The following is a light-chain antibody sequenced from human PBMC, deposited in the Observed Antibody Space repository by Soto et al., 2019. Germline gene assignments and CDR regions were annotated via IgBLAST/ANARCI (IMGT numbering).Light chain of an antibody. CDR2: DAS. V-gene: IGKV1-5*01. CDR1: QSISSW. CDR3: QQYNSYWT. J-gene: IGKJ1*01. Sequence: DIPMTQSPSTRSASVGDRVSITGRASQSISSWLAWYQQKPGKAPNLLIYDASSLESGVPSRFSGSGSGTEFTLTIRSLKPDDFATYYCQQYNSYWTFGQGTKLDIK.